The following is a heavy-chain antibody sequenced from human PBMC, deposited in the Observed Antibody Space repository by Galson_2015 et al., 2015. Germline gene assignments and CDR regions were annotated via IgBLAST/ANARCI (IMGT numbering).Heavy chain of an antibody. CDR2: IHQSGST. CDR1: GASISSTSYY. V-gene: IGHV4-39*07. Sequence: ETLSLTCTVSGASISSTSYYWVWIRQPPGKGLEWIGNIHQSGSTYFNPSLQSRVTISIDTSNNQFSLKLSSVTAADTAVYYCGRRSYGSSLVDYWGQGTLVTVSS. J-gene: IGHJ4*02. D-gene: IGHD1-26*01. CDR3: GRRSYGSSLVDY.